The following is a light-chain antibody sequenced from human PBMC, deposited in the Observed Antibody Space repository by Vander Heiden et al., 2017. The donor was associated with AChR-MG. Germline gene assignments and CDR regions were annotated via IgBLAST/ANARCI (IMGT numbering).Light chain of an antibody. CDR1: QSVRHY. V-gene: IGKV3-11*01. J-gene: IGKJ4*02. CDR3: QQRTNWPPALT. CDR2: DAT. Sequence: EIVLTQSPATLSLSPGDRATLSCRASQSVRHYVGWYPPKPGPAPRLLIYDATNRATGIPARFSGSGSGTDVTLTISPPEPEDLAVYYCQQRTNWPPALTFGGGTKVEIK.